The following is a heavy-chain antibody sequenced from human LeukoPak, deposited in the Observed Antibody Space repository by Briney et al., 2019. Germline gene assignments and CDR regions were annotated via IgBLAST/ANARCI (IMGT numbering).Heavy chain of an antibody. CDR2: IYYSGST. CDR3: ARDYDSSGYYYYYFDY. V-gene: IGHV4-39*01. Sequence: SETLSLTCIVSGGSISSSSYYWGWIRQPPGKGLEWIGSIYYSGSTYYNPSLKSRVTISVDTSKNQFSLKLSSVTAADTAVYYCARDYDSSGYYYYYFDYWGQGTLVTVSS. J-gene: IGHJ4*02. CDR1: GGSISSSSYY. D-gene: IGHD3-22*01.